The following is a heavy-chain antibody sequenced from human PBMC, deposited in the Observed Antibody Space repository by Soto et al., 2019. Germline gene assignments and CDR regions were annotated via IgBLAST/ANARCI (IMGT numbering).Heavy chain of an antibody. Sequence: EVQLVESGGGLVKPGGSLRLSCAASGFSFSNAWMSWVRQAPGKGLEWVSRVKSKTDGGTIDYAAPVKGRFTISRDDSKDTLFLQMNSLKTEDTAGYYCSTDLKRADYWGQGTLVTVSS. V-gene: IGHV3-15*01. CDR2: VKSKTDGGTI. CDR1: GFSFSNAW. J-gene: IGHJ4*02. CDR3: STDLKRADY.